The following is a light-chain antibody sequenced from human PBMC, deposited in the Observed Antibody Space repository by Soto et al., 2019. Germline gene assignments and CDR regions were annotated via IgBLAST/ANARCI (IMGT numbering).Light chain of an antibody. CDR1: QDLNDN. V-gene: IGKV3-15*01. CDR3: QQYRGWPLS. Sequence: DILMTQSPATVSVSPGERVTFSCRANQDLNDNLAWYQQFPGQAPRLLIYDASTRATNIPARFRGSGSGTDFSLTITSLQSEDVAVYYCQQYRGWPLSFGGGNKVEIK. CDR2: DAS. J-gene: IGKJ4*01.